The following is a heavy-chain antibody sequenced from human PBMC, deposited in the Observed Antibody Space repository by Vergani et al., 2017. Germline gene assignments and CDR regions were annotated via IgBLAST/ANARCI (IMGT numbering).Heavy chain of an antibody. CDR1: GGSISSSSYY. CDR2: ISYSGST. Sequence: QLQLQESGPGLVKPSETLSLTCTVSGGSISSSSYYWGWIRQPTGKGLEWIGSISYSGSTYYTPSLKSRVTISVDTSKNQFALKLSSVTAADTAVYYCARDSCYYDSSGYYYVGVDYWGQGTLVTVSS. J-gene: IGHJ4*02. D-gene: IGHD3-22*01. V-gene: IGHV4-39*07. CDR3: ARDSCYYDSSGYYYVGVDY.